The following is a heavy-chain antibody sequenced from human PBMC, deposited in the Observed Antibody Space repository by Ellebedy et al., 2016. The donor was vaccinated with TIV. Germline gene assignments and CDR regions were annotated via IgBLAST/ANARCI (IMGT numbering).Heavy chain of an antibody. CDR3: ARGAYFTVTDTSLIDY. V-gene: IGHV3-30*04. D-gene: IGHD2-21*01. CDR2: ISKDGSER. CDR1: EFTFRRYA. J-gene: IGHJ4*02. Sequence: GESLKISXAASEFTFRRYAMHWVRQAPGKGLESLAVISKDGSERYYADSAKGRFTISRDNSKNTLYLQMDRLRVEDTAVYYCARGAYFTVTDTSLIDYWGLGTLVTVSS.